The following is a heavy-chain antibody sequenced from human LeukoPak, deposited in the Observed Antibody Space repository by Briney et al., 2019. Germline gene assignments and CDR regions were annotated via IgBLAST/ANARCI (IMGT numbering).Heavy chain of an antibody. D-gene: IGHD6-13*01. CDR1: GYTFTSYD. Sequence: ASVKVSCKASGYTFTSYDINWVRQATGQGLEWMGWMNPSSGNTGYAQKFQGRVTMTRNTSISTAYMGLSSLRSEDTAVYYCARVGYSSSWYYEYYYYYMDVWGKGTTVTVSS. CDR3: ARVGYSSSWYYEYYYYYMDV. J-gene: IGHJ6*03. CDR2: MNPSSGNT. V-gene: IGHV1-8*01.